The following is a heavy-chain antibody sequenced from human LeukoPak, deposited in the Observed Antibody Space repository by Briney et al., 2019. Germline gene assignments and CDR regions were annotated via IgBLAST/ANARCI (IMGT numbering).Heavy chain of an antibody. V-gene: IGHV4-31*03. D-gene: IGHD5-18*01. Sequence: SQTLSLTCTVSGGSISSGGYYWSWIRQHPGKGLEWIGNIYYSGSTYYNPSLKSRVTISVDTSKNQFSLKLSSVTAADMAVYYCVRDLTLTARTAMFNRWFDPWGQGTLVTVSS. J-gene: IGHJ5*02. CDR1: GGSISSGGYY. CDR3: VRDLTLTARTAMFNRWFDP. CDR2: IYYSGST.